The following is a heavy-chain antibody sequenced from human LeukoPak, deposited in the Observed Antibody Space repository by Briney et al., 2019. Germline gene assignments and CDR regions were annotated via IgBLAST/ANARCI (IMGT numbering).Heavy chain of an antibody. CDR1: GGFDTHYY. J-gene: IGHJ4*02. Sequence: SSETLSLTCSVSGGFDTHYYWSWIRQPPGKGLEWIGYFYHSGSTNYNPSLKSRVTISVDTSKNHFSLKLSSVTAADTAVYYCARAPDRSGTIDYWGQGTLVTVSS. CDR3: ARAPDRSGTIDY. V-gene: IGHV4-59*02. D-gene: IGHD3-3*01. CDR2: FYHSGST.